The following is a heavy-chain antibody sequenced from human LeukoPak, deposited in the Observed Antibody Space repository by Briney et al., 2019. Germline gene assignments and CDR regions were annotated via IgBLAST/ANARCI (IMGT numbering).Heavy chain of an antibody. J-gene: IGHJ4*02. V-gene: IGHV4-4*07. CDR1: GGSISSYY. CDR2: IYTSGST. CDR3: ASSITIFGVVQGGFDY. D-gene: IGHD3-3*01. Sequence: SETLSLTCTVSGGSISSYYWSWIRQPAGKGLEWIGRIYTSGSTNYNPSLKSRVTMSVDTSKNQFSLKLSSVTAADTAVYYCASSITIFGVVQGGFDYWGQGTLVTVSS.